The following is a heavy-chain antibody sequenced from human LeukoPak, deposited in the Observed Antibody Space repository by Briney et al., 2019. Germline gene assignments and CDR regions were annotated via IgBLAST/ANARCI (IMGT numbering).Heavy chain of an antibody. CDR2: IYHSGST. CDR1: GGSISSSNW. Sequence: NTSETLSLTCAVSGGSISSSNWWSWVRQPPGKGLEWIGEIYHSGSTNYNPSLKSRVTISVDTSKNQFSLKLSSVTAADTAVYYCARVGYYYDSSGYLDYWGQGTLVTVSS. CDR3: ARVGYYYDSSGYLDY. V-gene: IGHV4-4*02. D-gene: IGHD3-22*01. J-gene: IGHJ4*02.